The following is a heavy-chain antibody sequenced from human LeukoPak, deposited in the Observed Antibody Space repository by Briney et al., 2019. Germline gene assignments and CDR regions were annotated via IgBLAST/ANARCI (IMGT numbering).Heavy chain of an antibody. CDR3: ASLASGSSGYGFYGMDV. CDR2: INPSGGST. J-gene: IGHJ6*02. Sequence: GASVKVSCKASGYTFTNYYMHWVRQAPGQGLEWMGIINPSGGSTSYAQKFQSRVTMTRDTSTSTVYMELSSLRSEDTAVYYCASLASGSSGYGFYGMDVWGQGTTVTVSS. CDR1: GYTFTNYY. V-gene: IGHV1-46*01. D-gene: IGHD3-22*01.